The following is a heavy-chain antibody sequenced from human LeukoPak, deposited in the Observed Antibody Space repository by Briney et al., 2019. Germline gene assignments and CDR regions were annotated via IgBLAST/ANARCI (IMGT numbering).Heavy chain of an antibody. Sequence: PGGSLRLSCAASGFTFSNYWMTWVRQAPGKGLEWVANINRDGSERYYVDSVKGRFTISRDDAKSSLYLQMNSLRAEDTAVYYCAKVLGGYYYYYGMDVWGQGTTVTVSS. CDR3: AKVLGGYYYYYGMDV. V-gene: IGHV3-7*01. CDR1: GFTFSNYW. J-gene: IGHJ6*02. CDR2: INRDGSER.